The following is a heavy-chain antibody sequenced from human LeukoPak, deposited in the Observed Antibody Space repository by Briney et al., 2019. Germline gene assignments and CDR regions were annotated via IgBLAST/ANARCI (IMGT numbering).Heavy chain of an antibody. CDR2: MNPNSGNT. D-gene: IGHD3-22*01. CDR3: ARGQAYTSGYYLLDDY. CDR1: GYTFTSYD. J-gene: IGHJ4*02. V-gene: IGHV1-8*01. Sequence: ASVKVSCKASGYTFTSYDINWVRQATGQGLEWMGWMNPNSGNTGYAQKFQGRVTMTRNTSISTAYMEPSSLRSEDTAVYYCARGQAYTSGYYLLDDYWGQGTLVTVSS.